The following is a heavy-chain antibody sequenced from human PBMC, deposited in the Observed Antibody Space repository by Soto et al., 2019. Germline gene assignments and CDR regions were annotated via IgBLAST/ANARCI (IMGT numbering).Heavy chain of an antibody. J-gene: IGHJ4*02. V-gene: IGHV4-38-2*01. D-gene: IGHD5-18*01. CDR2: MYQSGST. CDR3: ARVGGYSYGYFDY. CDR1: GYSISSGYF. Sequence: SETLSLTCGVSGYSISSGYFWGWIRQPPGKGLEWIGSMYQSGSTYYNPSLKSRVTISIDMSKNQFSLKLTSVSAADTAVYYCARVGGYSYGYFDYWGQGTLVTVSS.